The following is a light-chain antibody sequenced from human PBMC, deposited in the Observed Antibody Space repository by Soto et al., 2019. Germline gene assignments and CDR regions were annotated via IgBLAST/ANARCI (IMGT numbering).Light chain of an antibody. CDR2: GAS. V-gene: IGKV3-15*01. CDR3: QQCNNWPPWT. CDR1: QSVSSN. J-gene: IGKJ1*01. Sequence: EIVLTQSPATLSVSPGERATLSCRASQSVSSNLARYQQKPGQAPRLLIYGASTRATGIPARFSGSGSGTEFTLTISSLQSEDFAVYYCQQCNNWPPWTFGQGTTVEIK.